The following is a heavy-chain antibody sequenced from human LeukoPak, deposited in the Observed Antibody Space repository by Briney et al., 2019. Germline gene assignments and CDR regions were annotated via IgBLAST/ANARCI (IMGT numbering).Heavy chain of an antibody. V-gene: IGHV4-30-4*08. Sequence: SETLSLTCTVSGGSISSGDYYWSWIRQPPGKGLEWIGYIYYSGSTYYNPSLKSRVTISVDTSKNQFSLKLSSVTAADTAVYYCARGVHCSSTSCYPLPRYWYFDLWGRGTLVTASS. CDR2: IYYSGST. J-gene: IGHJ2*01. CDR3: ARGVHCSSTSCYPLPRYWYFDL. CDR1: GGSISSGDYY. D-gene: IGHD2-2*01.